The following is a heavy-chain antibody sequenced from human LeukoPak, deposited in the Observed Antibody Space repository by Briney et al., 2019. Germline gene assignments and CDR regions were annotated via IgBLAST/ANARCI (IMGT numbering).Heavy chain of an antibody. D-gene: IGHD6-6*01. CDR3: AREQLVAFDY. V-gene: IGHV3-21*01. CDR1: GFTFSSYS. J-gene: IGHJ4*02. CDR2: ISSSSSYI. Sequence: GGSLRLSCAASGFTFSSYSMKWVRQAPGKGLEWVSSISSSSSYIYYADSVKGRFTISRDNAKNSLYLQMNSLRAEDTAVYYCAREQLVAFDYWGQGTLVTVSS.